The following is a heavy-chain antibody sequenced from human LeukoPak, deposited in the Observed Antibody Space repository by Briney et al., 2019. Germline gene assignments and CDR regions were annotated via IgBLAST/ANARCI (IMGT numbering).Heavy chain of an antibody. V-gene: IGHV4-39*01. CDR1: GGSISSSSYY. CDR2: IYYSGST. J-gene: IGHJ4*02. Sequence: SETLSLTCTVSGGSISSSSYYWGWIRQPPGKGLEWIGSIYYSGSTYYNPSLESRVTISVDTSKNQFSLKLSSVTAADTAVYYCARHQTSAGVWWGQGTLVTVSS. D-gene: IGHD3-10*01. CDR3: ARHQTSAGVW.